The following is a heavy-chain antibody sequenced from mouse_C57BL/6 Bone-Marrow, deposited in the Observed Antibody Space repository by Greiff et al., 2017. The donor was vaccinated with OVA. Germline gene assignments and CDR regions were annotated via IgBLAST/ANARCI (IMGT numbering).Heavy chain of an antibody. CDR1: GYSITSGYY. J-gene: IGHJ1*03. CDR3: ALFPWYFDV. CDR2: ISYDGSN. V-gene: IGHV3-6*01. Sequence: VQLQQSGPGLVKPSQSLSLTCSVTGYSITSGYYWNWIRQFPGNKLEWMGYISYDGSNNYNPSLKNRISITRDTSKNQFFLKLNSVTTEDTATYYCALFPWYFDVWGTGTTVTVSS.